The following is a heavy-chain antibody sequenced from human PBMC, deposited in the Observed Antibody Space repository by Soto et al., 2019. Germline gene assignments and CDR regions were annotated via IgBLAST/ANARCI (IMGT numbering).Heavy chain of an antibody. CDR3: ARNGALDY. CDR1: GGSISSGDYY. CDR2: ILYSGTT. D-gene: IGHD2-8*01. Sequence: QVQLQESCPGLVKPSQTLSLTCTVSGGSISSGDYYWSWIRQPPGKGLEWIGCILYSGTTNYNPSLGSRLTISVETSKHQFPLKLNTVTAADTAVYYCARNGALDYWGRGTLVTVSS. J-gene: IGHJ4*02. V-gene: IGHV4-30-4*01.